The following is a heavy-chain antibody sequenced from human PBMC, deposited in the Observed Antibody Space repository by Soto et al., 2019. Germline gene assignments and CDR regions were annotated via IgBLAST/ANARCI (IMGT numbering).Heavy chain of an antibody. D-gene: IGHD4-17*01. CDR3: ANDHGDYRNDAFDI. J-gene: IGHJ3*02. V-gene: IGHV4-39*06. Sequence: SETLSLTCTVSGGSISSSSYYWGWIRQPPGKGLEWIGSIYHSGTTNYNPSLKSRVTITLDRSKNQFTLRLSSMTAADAAVYYCANDHGDYRNDAFDIWSPGTRVTVSS. CDR1: GGSISSSSYY. CDR2: IYHSGTT.